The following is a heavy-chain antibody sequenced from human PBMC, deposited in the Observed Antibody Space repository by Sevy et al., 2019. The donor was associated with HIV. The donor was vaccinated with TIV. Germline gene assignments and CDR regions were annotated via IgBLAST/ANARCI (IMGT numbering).Heavy chain of an antibody. CDR1: GFNIADYY. Sequence: GGSLRLSCTGSGFNIADYYMTWVRQAPGKGLDWVGFIITKNHGGTPEYGASVKGRSTISRDDSKNTIYLQMHGLKTEDTGIYYCARHAREAWRGSGVYYNVTDGFDPWGQGTLVTVSS. D-gene: IGHD3-10*01. J-gene: IGHJ5*02. CDR3: ARHAREAWRGSGVYYNVTDGFDP. CDR2: IITKNHGGTP. V-gene: IGHV3-49*04.